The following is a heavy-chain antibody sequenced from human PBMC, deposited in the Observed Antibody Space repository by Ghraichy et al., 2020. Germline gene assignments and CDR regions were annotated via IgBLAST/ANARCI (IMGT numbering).Heavy chain of an antibody. V-gene: IGHV3-33*01. CDR3: ARDKFPRVFDY. J-gene: IGHJ4*02. CDR1: GFTFSSYG. D-gene: IGHD2-21*01. CDR2: IWYDGSNK. Sequence: GGSLRLSCAASGFTFSSYGMHWVRQAPGKGLEWVAVIWYDGSNKYYADSVKGRFTISRDNSKNTLYLQMNSPRAEDTAVYYCARDKFPRVFDYWGQGTLVTVSS.